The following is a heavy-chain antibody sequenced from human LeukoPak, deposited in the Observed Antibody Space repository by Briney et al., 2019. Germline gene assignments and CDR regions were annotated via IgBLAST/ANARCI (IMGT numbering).Heavy chain of an antibody. CDR3: AGSASSWYSTGYYYGMDV. V-gene: IGHV3-23*01. D-gene: IGHD6-13*01. CDR2: ISGSGDRT. Sequence: GGSLRLSCAASGFAFSSYAMTWVRQAPGKGLEWVSVISGSGDRTYYADSVKGRFTISRDNAKNSLYLQMNSLRAEDTAVYYCAGSASSWYSTGYYYGMDVWGQGTTVTVSS. J-gene: IGHJ6*02. CDR1: GFAFSSYA.